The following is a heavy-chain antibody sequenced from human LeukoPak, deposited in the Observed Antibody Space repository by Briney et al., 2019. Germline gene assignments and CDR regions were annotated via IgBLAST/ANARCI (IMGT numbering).Heavy chain of an antibody. CDR2: ISGSGDNA. CDR3: ARVKGLPNYYGMDV. D-gene: IGHD4-11*01. Sequence: GGSLRLSCAASGFTFGSYAMSWVRQAPGKGLEWVSAISGSGDNAYYADSAKGRFTFSRDNSKNTLYLQMNSLRAEDTAVYYCARVKGLPNYYGMDVWGQGTTVTVSS. J-gene: IGHJ6*02. V-gene: IGHV3-23*01. CDR1: GFTFGSYA.